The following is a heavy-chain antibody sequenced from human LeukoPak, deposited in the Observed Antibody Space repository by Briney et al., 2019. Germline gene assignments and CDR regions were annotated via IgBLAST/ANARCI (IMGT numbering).Heavy chain of an antibody. D-gene: IGHD3-3*01. CDR3: AKVRDFWSGYFGN. Sequence: GGSLRLSCAASGLTFSSYAMSWVRQAPGKGLEWVSAISGSGGSTYYADSVEGRFTISRDNSKNTLYLQMNSLRAEDTAVYYCAKVRDFWSGYFGNWGQGTLVTVSS. CDR2: ISGSGGST. J-gene: IGHJ4*02. CDR1: GLTFSSYA. V-gene: IGHV3-23*01.